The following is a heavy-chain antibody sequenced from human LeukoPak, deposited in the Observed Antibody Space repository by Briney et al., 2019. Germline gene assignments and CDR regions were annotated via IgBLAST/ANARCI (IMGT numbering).Heavy chain of an antibody. CDR3: ARPSLYYDILTGYSDHAFDI. CDR2: IYYSGST. J-gene: IGHJ3*02. D-gene: IGHD3-9*01. V-gene: IGHV4-59*08. Sequence: PSETLSLTCTVSGGSISSYYWSWIRQPPGKGLEWIGYIYYSGSTNYNPSLKSRVTISVDTSKNQFSLKLSSVTAADTAVYYCARPSLYYDILTGYSDHAFDIWGQGTMVTVSS. CDR1: GGSISSYY.